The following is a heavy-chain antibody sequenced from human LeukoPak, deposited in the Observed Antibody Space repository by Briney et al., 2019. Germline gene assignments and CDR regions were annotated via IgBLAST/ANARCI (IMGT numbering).Heavy chain of an antibody. J-gene: IGHJ6*03. V-gene: IGHV4-39*01. CDR1: GGSISSSHYY. Sequence: SETLSLTCTVSGGSISSSHYYWGWIRQTPGKGLEWIGTIYYSGTTYYDPSLESRATISEDTSKNQFSLTLRSVTAADTAVYYCARQISDYYYYYIDVWGKGTTVTVSS. CDR3: ARQISDYYYYYIDV. D-gene: IGHD3-10*01. CDR2: IYYSGTT.